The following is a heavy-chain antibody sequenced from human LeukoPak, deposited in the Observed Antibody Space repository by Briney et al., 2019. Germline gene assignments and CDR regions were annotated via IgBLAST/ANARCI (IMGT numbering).Heavy chain of an antibody. Sequence: TSETLSLTCTVSGGSISSSSYYWGWIRQPPGKGLEWIGSIYYSGSTYYNPSLKSRVTISVDTSKNQFSLKLSSVTAADTAVYYCARDYYDSSGYYPNWFDPWGQGTLVTVSS. V-gene: IGHV4-39*07. J-gene: IGHJ5*02. CDR3: ARDYYDSSGYYPNWFDP. CDR1: GGSISSSSYY. CDR2: IYYSGST. D-gene: IGHD3-22*01.